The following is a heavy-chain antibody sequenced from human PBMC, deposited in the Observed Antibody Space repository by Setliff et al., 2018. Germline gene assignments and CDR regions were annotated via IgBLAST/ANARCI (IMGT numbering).Heavy chain of an antibody. D-gene: IGHD2-8*01. Sequence: ASVKVSCKASGYTFINSVISWVRQAPGQGLEWMGWIGAYTGNTNYAQKLQGRVTMTTDSSTSTAYMELRSLRSDDTAVYYCSGLVRYCTTTTCQMVSGAEVWGQGTLVTVSS. CDR2: IGAYTGNT. J-gene: IGHJ4*02. CDR3: SGLVRYCTTTTCQMVSGAEV. CDR1: GYTFINSV. V-gene: IGHV1-18*01.